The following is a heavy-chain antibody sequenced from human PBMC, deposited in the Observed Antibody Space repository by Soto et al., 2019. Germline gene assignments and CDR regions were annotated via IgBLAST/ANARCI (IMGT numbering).Heavy chain of an antibody. CDR3: ARDPHCSGGSCYVSYYYYGMDV. V-gene: IGHV1-18*01. Sequence: GASVKVSCKASGYTFTSYGISWVRQAPGQGLEWMGWISAYNGNTNYAQKLQGRVTMTTDTSTSTAYMELRSLRSDDTAVYYCARDPHCSGGSCYVSYYYYGMDVWGQGTTVTVSS. CDR2: ISAYNGNT. D-gene: IGHD2-15*01. CDR1: GYTFTSYG. J-gene: IGHJ6*02.